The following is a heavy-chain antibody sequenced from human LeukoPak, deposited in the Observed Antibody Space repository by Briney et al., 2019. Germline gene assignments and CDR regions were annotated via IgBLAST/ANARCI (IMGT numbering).Heavy chain of an antibody. CDR1: GFTFSSYA. CDR3: AKVGTMGYCSGGSCSTPLYYYYYMDV. V-gene: IGHV3-23*01. Sequence: GGSLRLSCAASGFTFSSYAMSWVRQAPGKGLEWVSAISGSGGSTYYADSVKGRFTISRDNSKNTLYLQMNSLRAEDTAVYYCAKVGTMGYCSGGSCSTPLYYYYYMDVWGKGTTVTVSS. D-gene: IGHD2-15*01. CDR2: ISGSGGST. J-gene: IGHJ6*03.